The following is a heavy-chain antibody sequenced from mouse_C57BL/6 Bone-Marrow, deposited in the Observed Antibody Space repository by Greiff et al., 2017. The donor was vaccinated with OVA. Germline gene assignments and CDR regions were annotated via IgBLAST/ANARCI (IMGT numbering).Heavy chain of an antibody. V-gene: IGHV1-69*01. J-gene: IGHJ2*01. Sequence: QVQLQQPGAELVMPGASVKLSCKASGYTFTSYWMHWVKQRPGQGLEWIGEIDPSDSYPNYNQKFKGKSTLTVDKSSSTAYMQLSSLTSEDSAVYYCARSRSSGSSYYFDYWGQGTTLTVSS. CDR1: GYTFTSYW. CDR2: IDPSDSYP. D-gene: IGHD3-2*02. CDR3: ARSRSSGSSYYFDY.